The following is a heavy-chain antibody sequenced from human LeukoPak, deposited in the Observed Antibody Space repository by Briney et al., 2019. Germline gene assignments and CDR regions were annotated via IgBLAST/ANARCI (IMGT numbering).Heavy chain of an antibody. D-gene: IGHD3-10*01. Sequence: PGGSLRLSCAASGFTFSSYEMNWVRQAPGMGLEWVSFISSSGNYIYYGDSVKGRFTISRDNAKNSLYLQMNSLRAEDTAVYYCARMIYHEIWFGEFGLGYWGQGTLVTVSS. CDR3: ARMIYHEIWFGEFGLGY. CDR1: GFTFSSYE. V-gene: IGHV3-48*03. CDR2: ISSSGNYI. J-gene: IGHJ4*02.